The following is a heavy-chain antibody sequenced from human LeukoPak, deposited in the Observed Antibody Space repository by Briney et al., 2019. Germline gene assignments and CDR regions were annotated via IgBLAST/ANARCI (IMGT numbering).Heavy chain of an antibody. CDR1: GYTFTSYG. V-gene: IGHV1-18*01. CDR2: ISAYNGNT. CDR3: AKRDSSGSLPRLFDY. Sequence: ASVKVSCKASGYTFTSYGISWVRQAPGQGLEWMGWISAYNGNTNYAQKLQGRVTMTTDTSTSTAYMELRSLRSDDTAVYYCAKRDSSGSLPRLFDYWGQGTLVTVSS. J-gene: IGHJ4*02. D-gene: IGHD6-19*01.